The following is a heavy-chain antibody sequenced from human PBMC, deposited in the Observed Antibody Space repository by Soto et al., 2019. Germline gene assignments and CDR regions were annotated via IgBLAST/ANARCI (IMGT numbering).Heavy chain of an antibody. CDR2: IKQDGSEK. CDR3: ARSSGWYFDI. Sequence: PGGSLRLSCAASGFTFSSYWISWVRQAPGKGLEWVANIKQDGSEKYYVDSVKGRFTISRDNAKNSLYLQMNSLRAEDTAVYYCARSSGWYFDIWGQWRMVTVSS. V-gene: IGHV3-7*02. CDR1: GFTFSSYW. D-gene: IGHD6-19*01. J-gene: IGHJ3*02.